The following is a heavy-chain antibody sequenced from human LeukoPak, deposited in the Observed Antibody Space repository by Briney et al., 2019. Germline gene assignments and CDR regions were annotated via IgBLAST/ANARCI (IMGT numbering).Heavy chain of an antibody. CDR2: ISSSSSTI. V-gene: IGHV3-48*04. CDR1: GFTFSSYS. CDR3: ARGPGVVVVPAAQY. J-gene: IGHJ4*02. D-gene: IGHD2-2*01. Sequence: PGGSLRLSCAASGFTFSSYSMNWVRQAPGKGLEWVSYISSSSSTIYYAGSVKGRFTISRDNAKNSLYLQMNSLRAEDTAVYYCARGPGVVVVPAAQYWGQGTLVTVSS.